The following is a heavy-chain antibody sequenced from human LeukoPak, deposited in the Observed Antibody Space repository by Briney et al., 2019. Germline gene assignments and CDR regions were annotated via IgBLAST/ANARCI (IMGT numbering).Heavy chain of an antibody. CDR2: ISSNGGST. D-gene: IGHD2-21*01. Sequence: GGSLRPSCSASGFTFSSYAMHWVRQAPGKGLEYVSAISSNGGSTYYADSVKGRFTISRDNSKNTLYLQMGSLRAEDMAVYYCAREERGQAINYWGQGTLVTVSS. CDR3: AREERGQAINY. J-gene: IGHJ4*02. CDR1: GFTFSSYA. V-gene: IGHV3-64*02.